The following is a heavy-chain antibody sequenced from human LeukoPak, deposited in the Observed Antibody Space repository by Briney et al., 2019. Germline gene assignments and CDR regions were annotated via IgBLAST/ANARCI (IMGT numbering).Heavy chain of an antibody. CDR3: ARAHSSGWYGNYYFDY. D-gene: IGHD6-19*01. Sequence: GGSLRLSCAASGFTFRSYGMSWVRQAPGKGLEWVSAIRGSGGSTYYADSVKGRFTISRDNSKNTLYLQMNSLRAEDTAVYCCARAHSSGWYGNYYFDYWGQGTLVTVSS. V-gene: IGHV3-23*01. J-gene: IGHJ4*02. CDR1: GFTFRSYG. CDR2: IRGSGGST.